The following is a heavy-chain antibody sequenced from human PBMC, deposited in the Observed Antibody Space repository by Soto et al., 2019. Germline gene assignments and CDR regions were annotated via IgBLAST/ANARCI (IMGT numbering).Heavy chain of an antibody. CDR1: GFTFSSYA. J-gene: IGHJ4*02. V-gene: IGHV3-23*01. CDR3: AKSWADWLYHSSTSSVDY. CDR2: ISGSGGST. D-gene: IGHD3-9*01. Sequence: QPGGSLRLSCAASGFTFSSYAMSWVRQAPGKGLEWVSAISGSGGSTYYADSVKGRFTISRDNSKNTLYLQMNSLRAEDTAVYYCAKSWADWLYHSSTSSVDYWGQGTLVTVSS.